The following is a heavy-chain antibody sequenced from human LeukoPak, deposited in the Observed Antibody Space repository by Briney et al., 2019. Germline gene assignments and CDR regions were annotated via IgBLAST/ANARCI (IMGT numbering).Heavy chain of an antibody. CDR3: ASSAAAEAMVY. CDR1: GFTFSSYE. CDR2: ISSSGSTT. J-gene: IGHJ4*02. Sequence: GGSLRLSCAATGFTFSSYEMNWVRQAPGKGLEWVSYISSSGSTTYYADSVKGRFTISRDNAKNSLYLQMNSLRAEDTAVYYCASSAAAEAMVYWGQGTLVTVSS. D-gene: IGHD6-13*01. V-gene: IGHV3-48*03.